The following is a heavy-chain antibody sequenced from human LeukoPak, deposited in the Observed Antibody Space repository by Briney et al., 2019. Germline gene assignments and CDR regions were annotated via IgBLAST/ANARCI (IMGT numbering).Heavy chain of an antibody. CDR2: ISGSAGST. CDR3: TKGMATIRRHIDS. CDR1: GFSFSDCA. D-gene: IGHD5-24*01. V-gene: IGHV3-23*01. Sequence: GGSLRLSCAASGFSFSDCAISWVRQAPGRGLEWVSSISGSAGSTYYADSMKGRFTISRDNPKNTLHLEMNSLRAEDTAIYYCTKGMATIRRHIDSWGQGTLVTVSS. J-gene: IGHJ4*02.